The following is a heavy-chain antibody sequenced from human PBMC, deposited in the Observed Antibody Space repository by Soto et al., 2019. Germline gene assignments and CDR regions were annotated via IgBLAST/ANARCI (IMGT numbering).Heavy chain of an antibody. V-gene: IGHV1-18*01. D-gene: IGHD3-3*01. CDR3: ARESFPLSRAIFGVVLKVHYGMDV. J-gene: IGHJ6*02. Sequence: ASVKVSCKASGYTFTSYGISWVRQAPGQGLEWMGWISAYNGNTNYAQKLQGRVTMTTDTSTSTAYMELRSLRSDDTAVYYCARESFPLSRAIFGVVLKVHYGMDVWGQGTTVTVSS. CDR1: GYTFTSYG. CDR2: ISAYNGNT.